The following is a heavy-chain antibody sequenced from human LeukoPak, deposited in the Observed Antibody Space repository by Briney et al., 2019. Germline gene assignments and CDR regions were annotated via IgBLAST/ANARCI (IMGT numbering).Heavy chain of an antibody. V-gene: IGHV3-7*01. D-gene: IGHD3-10*01. Sequence: PGGSLRLSCAASGFTFSTYWMSWVRQAPGKGLEWVANIKQDGSEKYYVDSVKGRFTISRDNTKNSLYLQMNSLRAEDTAVYYCARVGGAYYGSGSYCGYWGQGTLVTVSS. J-gene: IGHJ4*02. CDR1: GFTFSTYW. CDR3: ARVGGAYYGSGSYCGY. CDR2: IKQDGSEK.